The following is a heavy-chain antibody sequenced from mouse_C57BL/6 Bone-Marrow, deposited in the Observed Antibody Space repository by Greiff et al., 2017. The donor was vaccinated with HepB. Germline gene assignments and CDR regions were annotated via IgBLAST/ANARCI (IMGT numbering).Heavy chain of an antibody. Sequence: VQLQQSGPELVKPGASVKIPCKASGYTFTDYNMDWVKQSHGKSLEWIGDINPNNGGTIYNQKFKGKATLTVDKSSSTAYMELRSLTSEDTAVYYCAIITTVVALYWYFDVWGTGTTVTVSS. V-gene: IGHV1-18*01. CDR1: GYTFTDYN. CDR2: INPNNGGT. J-gene: IGHJ1*03. D-gene: IGHD1-1*01. CDR3: AIITTVVALYWYFDV.